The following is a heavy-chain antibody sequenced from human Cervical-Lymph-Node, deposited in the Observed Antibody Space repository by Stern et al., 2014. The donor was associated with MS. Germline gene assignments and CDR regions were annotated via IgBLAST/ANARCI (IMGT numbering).Heavy chain of an antibody. D-gene: IGHD4-11*01. Sequence: VKLVESGAEVKKPGASVMVSCKASSEYTFTDYYFHWLRQAPGQGLGCMGRSYPNSVGTINPQQFQGRVIMTRDTSISTLYMELNNLRPDDAAVYYCARGLGVTAFDFWGQGTLVTVSS. J-gene: IGHJ4*02. V-gene: IGHV1-2*06. CDR2: SYPNSVGT. CDR1: SEYTFTDYY. CDR3: ARGLGVTAFDF.